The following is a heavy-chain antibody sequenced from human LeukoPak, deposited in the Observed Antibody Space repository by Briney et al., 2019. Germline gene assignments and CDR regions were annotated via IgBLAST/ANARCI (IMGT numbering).Heavy chain of an antibody. V-gene: IGHV4-61*02. D-gene: IGHD3-22*01. Sequence: PSQTLSLTCTVSGGSISSGSYYWSWIRQPAGKGLEWIGRIYTSGSTNYNPSLKSRVTISVDTSKNQFSLKLSSVTAADTAVYYCASPKRTSSGYYYALDAFDIWGQGTMVTVSS. CDR1: GGSISSGSYY. J-gene: IGHJ3*02. CDR2: IYTSGST. CDR3: ASPKRTSSGYYYALDAFDI.